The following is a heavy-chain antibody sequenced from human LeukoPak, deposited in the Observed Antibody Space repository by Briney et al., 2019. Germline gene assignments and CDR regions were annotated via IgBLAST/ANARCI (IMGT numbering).Heavy chain of an antibody. CDR1: GGSISSGGYY. D-gene: IGHD3-10*01. V-gene: IGHV4-31*03. J-gene: IGHJ3*02. CDR2: IYYSGST. Sequence: SQTLSLTCTVSGGSISSGGYYWSWIRQHPGKGLEWIGYIYYSGSTYYNPSLKSRVTISVDTSKNQFSLKLSSVTAADTAVYYCASIRITMVRGVIMRPDAFDIWGQGTMVTVSS. CDR3: ASIRITMVRGVIMRPDAFDI.